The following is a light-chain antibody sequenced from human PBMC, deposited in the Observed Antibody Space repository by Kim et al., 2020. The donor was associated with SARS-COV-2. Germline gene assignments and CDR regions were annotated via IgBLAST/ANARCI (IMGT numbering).Light chain of an antibody. CDR1: QCVSSS. CDR2: SAS. CDR3: QQYNNWPYT. Sequence: LSGGSRQCVSSSLAWYEQRPCQAPRLLFYSASARATGIPARLSGSGSGTEFTLQISGLQSEDFAVQSCQQYNNWPYTCGQGTRLEI. V-gene: IGKV3-15*01. J-gene: IGKJ2*01.